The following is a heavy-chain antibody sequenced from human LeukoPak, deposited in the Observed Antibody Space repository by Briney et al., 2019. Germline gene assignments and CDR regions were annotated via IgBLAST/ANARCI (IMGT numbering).Heavy chain of an antibody. J-gene: IGHJ4*02. D-gene: IGHD6-19*01. CDR2: INSDGSST. Sequence: GGSLRLSCAASGFTFSSYWMHWVRHAPGKGLVWVSRINSDGSSTSYADSVKGRFTISRDNAKNTLYLQMNNLRAEDTAVYYCARDRDNVAGTRGYFNYWGQGTLVTVSS. CDR3: ARDRDNVAGTRGYFNY. CDR1: GFTFSSYW. V-gene: IGHV3-74*01.